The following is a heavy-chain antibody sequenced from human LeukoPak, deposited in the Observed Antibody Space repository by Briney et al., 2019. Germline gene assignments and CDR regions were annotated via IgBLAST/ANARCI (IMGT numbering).Heavy chain of an antibody. J-gene: IGHJ5*02. D-gene: IGHD3-9*01. V-gene: IGHV1-18*04. Sequence: GASVKVSCTASGYTFTSYGISWVRQAPGQGLGWMGWISAYNGNTNYAQKLQGRVTITTDTSTSTAYMELRSLRSDDTAVYYCARDHAYFDASWFDPWGQGTLVTVSS. CDR2: ISAYNGNT. CDR1: GYTFTSYG. CDR3: ARDHAYFDASWFDP.